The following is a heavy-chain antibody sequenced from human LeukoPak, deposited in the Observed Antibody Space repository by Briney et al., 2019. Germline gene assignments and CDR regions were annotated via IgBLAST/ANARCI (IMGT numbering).Heavy chain of an antibody. CDR1: GGSFSGYY. CDR3: ARDLSLVAGSR. Sequence: SETLSLTCAVYGGSFSGYYWSWIRQPPGEGLEWIGEINHSGSTNYNPSLKSRVTISVDMSKNQFSLKVTSVTAADTAVYYCARDLSLVAGSRWGQGTLVIVS. V-gene: IGHV4-34*01. D-gene: IGHD6-19*01. J-gene: IGHJ4*02. CDR2: INHSGST.